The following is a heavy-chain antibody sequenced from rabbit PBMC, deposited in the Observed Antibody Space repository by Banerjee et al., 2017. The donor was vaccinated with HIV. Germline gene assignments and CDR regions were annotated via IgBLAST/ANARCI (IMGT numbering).Heavy chain of an antibody. D-gene: IGHD2-1*01. Sequence: QLVESGGGLVTLGGSLKLSCKASGIDFSNYGISWVRQAPGKGLEWIGYIDPIFGSTYYASWVNGRFTISSHNAQNTLYLQLNSLTAADTATYFCARGYNYDDSGNWDGFDPRGPGTLVTVS. CDR1: GIDFSNYG. CDR3: ARGYNYDDSGNWDGFDP. V-gene: IGHV1S7*01. CDR2: IDPIFGST. J-gene: IGHJ2*01.